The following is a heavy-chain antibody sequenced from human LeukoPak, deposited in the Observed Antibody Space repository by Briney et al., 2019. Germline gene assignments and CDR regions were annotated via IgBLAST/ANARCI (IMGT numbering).Heavy chain of an antibody. D-gene: IGHD4-17*01. CDR1: GYSISSGNW. Sequence: SETLSLTCAVSGYSISSGNWWGWIRQPPGKGLEWIGSIYYSGSTNYNPSLKSRVTMSVDTSKNQFSLKLSSVTALDTAVYYCARSAKAVTPYWYFDLWGRGTLVTVSS. CDR3: ARSAKAVTPYWYFDL. J-gene: IGHJ2*01. CDR2: IYYSGST. V-gene: IGHV4-28*06.